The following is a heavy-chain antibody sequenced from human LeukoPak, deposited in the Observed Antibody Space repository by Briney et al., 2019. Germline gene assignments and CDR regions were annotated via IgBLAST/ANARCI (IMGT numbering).Heavy chain of an antibody. J-gene: IGHJ4*02. CDR3: AGHHPRNTVDF. Sequence: SETLSLTCTVSGGSMSSYYWSWIRQPPGKGLEWIAYISDIGSINYNPSLKSRVTISLDTSKNQFSLKLSSVTAADTAVYYCAGHHPRNTVDFWGQGTLVTVSS. CDR2: ISDIGSI. D-gene: IGHD2/OR15-2a*01. V-gene: IGHV4-59*08. CDR1: GGSMSSYY.